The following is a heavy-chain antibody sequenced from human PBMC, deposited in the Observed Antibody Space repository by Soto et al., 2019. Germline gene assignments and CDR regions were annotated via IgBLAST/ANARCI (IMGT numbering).Heavy chain of an antibody. D-gene: IGHD2-2*02. V-gene: IGHV3-30*18. CDR3: AKDIVVVPAAIRGYYYYYGMDV. Sequence: GGSLRLYCAASGFTFSSYGMHWVRQAPGKVLEWVAVISYDGSNKYYADSVKGRFTISRDNSKKTLYLQMNRLRAEDTAVYYCAKDIVVVPAAIRGYYYYYGMDVWGQGT. CDR1: GFTFSSYG. CDR2: ISYDGSNK. J-gene: IGHJ6*02.